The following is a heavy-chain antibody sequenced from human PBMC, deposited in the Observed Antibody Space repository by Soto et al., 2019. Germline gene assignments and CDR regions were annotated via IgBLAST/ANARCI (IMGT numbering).Heavy chain of an antibody. Sequence: EPLPLPCTVSGESMSSYYRSWFRQPPGKGLELIGYIYYSGSTRYNPSLKSRVTISVDMSKNQFSLNLSSVIAADTAVYYWARAYGGFDNGLDVWGQGTAGTVSS. CDR3: ARAYGGFDNGLDV. J-gene: IGHJ6*02. CDR1: GESMSSYY. D-gene: IGHD5-12*01. CDR2: IYYSGST. V-gene: IGHV4-59*01.